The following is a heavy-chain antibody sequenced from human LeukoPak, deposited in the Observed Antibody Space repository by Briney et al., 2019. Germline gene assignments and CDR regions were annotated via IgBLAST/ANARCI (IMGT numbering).Heavy chain of an antibody. CDR2: ISGSSDYI. CDR3: AMRDRGYGLDI. J-gene: IGHJ3*02. D-gene: IGHD3-10*01. Sequence: GGSLRLSCAAPGFTFSTYSMNWVRQAPGKGLEWVSCISGSSDYIYYADSVKGRFTISRDNSKNTFYLQMNSLRVEDTAVYYCAMRDRGYGLDIWGQGTMVTVSS. V-gene: IGHV3-21*04. CDR1: GFTFSTYS.